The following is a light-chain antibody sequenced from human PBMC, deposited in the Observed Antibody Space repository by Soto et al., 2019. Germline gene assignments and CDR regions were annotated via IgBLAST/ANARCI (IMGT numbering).Light chain of an antibody. Sequence: EIMMTQSPATLSVSPGERATLSCRASQSVRSNLAWYQQKPGQAPRLLIYDASTRATGIPARFSGSGSGTEFTLTISSLQSEDFAAYYCQQYNNWPLTFGGGTKVDIK. CDR2: DAS. CDR3: QQYNNWPLT. J-gene: IGKJ4*01. V-gene: IGKV3-15*01. CDR1: QSVRSN.